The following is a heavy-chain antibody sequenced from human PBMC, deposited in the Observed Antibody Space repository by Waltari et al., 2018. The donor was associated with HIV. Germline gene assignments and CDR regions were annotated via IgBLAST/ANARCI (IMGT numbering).Heavy chain of an antibody. CDR1: EFTFNNYW. J-gene: IGHJ4*02. CDR3: AREALYDSSGYYFDY. D-gene: IGHD3-22*01. Sequence: EVQLVESGGGLVQPGGPLRLSCAASEFTFNNYWMTWVRQAPGKGLEWVANIKQDESEKYYVDSVKGRFTISRDNAKNSLFLQMNSLRAEDTAVYYCAREALYDSSGYYFDYWGQGTLVTVSS. V-gene: IGHV3-7*01. CDR2: IKQDESEK.